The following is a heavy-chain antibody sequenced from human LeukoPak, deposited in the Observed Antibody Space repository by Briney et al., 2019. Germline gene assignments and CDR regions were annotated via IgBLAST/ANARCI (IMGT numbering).Heavy chain of an antibody. J-gene: IGHJ4*02. CDR3: AKLREWELPDLFDY. CDR1: GFTFSTYG. CDR2: ISGSGGSR. V-gene: IGHV3-23*01. D-gene: IGHD1-26*01. Sequence: GSLRLSCAASGFTFSTYGMSWVRQAPGKGLEWVSGISGSGGSRFYTDSVKGRFTISRDNSKNTLYLQMNSLRAEDTAVYYCAKLREWELPDLFDYWGQGTLVTVSS.